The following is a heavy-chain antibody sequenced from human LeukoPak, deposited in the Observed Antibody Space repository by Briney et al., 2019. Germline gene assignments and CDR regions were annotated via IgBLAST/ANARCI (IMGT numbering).Heavy chain of an antibody. CDR3: ARGGSGWSRDY. D-gene: IGHD6-19*01. CDR1: GYTFTNYA. Sequence: ALVKVSCKASGYTFTNYAIGWVRQAPGQGLEWMGWISAYNGNTNYAQKLQGRVTLATDASSSTAYMELRSLRSDDTAVYYCARGGSGWSRDYWGQGTLVTVSS. CDR2: ISAYNGNT. V-gene: IGHV1-18*01. J-gene: IGHJ4*02.